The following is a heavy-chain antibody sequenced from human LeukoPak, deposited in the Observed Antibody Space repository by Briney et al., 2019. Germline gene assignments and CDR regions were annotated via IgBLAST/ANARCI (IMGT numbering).Heavy chain of an antibody. CDR1: GFTFSSYA. Sequence: PWGSLRLSCAASGFTFSSYAMSWVRQAPGKGLEWVSAISGSGGSTYYADSVKGRFTISRDNSKNTLYLQMNSLRAEDTAVYYCAKDIESYYDYVPGFDYWGQGTLVTVSS. CDR3: AKDIESYYDYVPGFDY. J-gene: IGHJ4*02. CDR2: ISGSGGST. V-gene: IGHV3-23*01. D-gene: IGHD3-16*01.